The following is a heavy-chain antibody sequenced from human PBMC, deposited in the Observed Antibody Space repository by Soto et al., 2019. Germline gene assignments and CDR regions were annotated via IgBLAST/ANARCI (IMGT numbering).Heavy chain of an antibody. CDR3: ARGYGSSGYYFTLRSQNKRAEYFQH. V-gene: IGHV4-34*01. Sequence: SETLSLTCAVYGGSFSGYYWSWIRQPPGKGLEWIGEINHSGSTNYNPSLKSRVTISVDTSKNQFSLKLSSVTAADTAVYYCARGYGSSGYYFTLRSQNKRAEYFQHWGQGTLVTVPS. CDR2: INHSGST. J-gene: IGHJ1*01. CDR1: GGSFSGYY. D-gene: IGHD3-22*01.